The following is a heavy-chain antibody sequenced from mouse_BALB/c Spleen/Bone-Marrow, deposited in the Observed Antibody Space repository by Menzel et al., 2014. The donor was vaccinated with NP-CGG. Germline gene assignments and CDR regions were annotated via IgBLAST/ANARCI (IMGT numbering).Heavy chain of an antibody. CDR2: IDPSDNYT. J-gene: IGHJ3*01. V-gene: IGHV1S127*01. CDR1: GYTFTSYW. D-gene: IGHD2-14*01. Sequence: VQLQQSGAELVKPGASVKMSCKASGYTFTSYWMHREKQRPGQGLEGIGAIDPSDNYTHYNQEFKGKATLTVDTSSSTAYMQLSSLTSEDSAVYYCTNLGTYWGQGTPVTVSA. CDR3: TNLGTY.